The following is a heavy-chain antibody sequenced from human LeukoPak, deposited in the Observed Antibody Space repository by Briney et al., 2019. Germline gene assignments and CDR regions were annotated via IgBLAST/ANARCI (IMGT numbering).Heavy chain of an antibody. CDR2: IYTDGRT. CDR3: ARAYPPPAAGFDY. CDR1: GFTFNGYG. J-gene: IGHJ4*02. V-gene: IGHV3-53*01. Sequence: GGSLRLSCAASGFTFNGYGMNWVRQAPGKGLEWVSIIYTDGRTFYADSVKGRFTISRDNSKNTLYLQMNSLRAEDTAVYYCARAYPPPAAGFDYWGQGTLVTVSS. D-gene: IGHD6-13*01.